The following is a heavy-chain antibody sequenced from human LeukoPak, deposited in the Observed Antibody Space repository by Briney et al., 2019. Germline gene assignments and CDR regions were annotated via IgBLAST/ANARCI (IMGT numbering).Heavy chain of an antibody. D-gene: IGHD1-26*01. CDR2: IKSKTDGWTT. J-gene: IGHJ4*02. CDR1: GFTFNNAW. V-gene: IGHV3-15*01. CDR3: TRIIKSGSFDY. Sequence: GGSLRLSCAASGFTFNNAWMSWVRQAPGKGLEWVGRIKSKTDGWTTDYAAPVIGRFTISRDDSKNTVYLQMHSLKIEDTAVYYCTRIIKSGSFDYWGQGVLVTVSS.